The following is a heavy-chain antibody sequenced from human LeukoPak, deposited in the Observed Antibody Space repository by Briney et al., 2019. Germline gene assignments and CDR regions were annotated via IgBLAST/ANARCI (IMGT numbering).Heavy chain of an antibody. CDR2: IWYDGSNK. V-gene: IGHV3-33*01. CDR3: AGGSGDYSPDY. CDR1: GFTFATYA. Sequence: GGSLRLSCTASGFTFATYAXHWVXQAPGXGLEWVALIWYDGSNKYYADSVRGRFTISRDNSKNTLYLQMNSLRAEDTALYYCAGGSGDYSPDYWGQGTLVTVSS. D-gene: IGHD4-17*01. J-gene: IGHJ4*02.